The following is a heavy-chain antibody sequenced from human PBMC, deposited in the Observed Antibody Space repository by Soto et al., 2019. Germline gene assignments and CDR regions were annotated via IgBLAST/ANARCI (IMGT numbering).Heavy chain of an antibody. CDR3: AQRLGSRGSFDY. D-gene: IGHD6-25*01. J-gene: IGHJ4*02. CDR2: IYWNDDK. CDR1: GFSLRTSGVG. V-gene: IGHV2-5*01. Sequence: QITLKESGPTLVKPTQTLTLTCTFSGFSLRTSGVGVDWIRQPPGKAPEWLALIYWNDDKRYSPSLKSRLTITKDTSKNQVVLTMTDMDPVDTGTYYCAQRLGSRGSFDYWGQGSLVTVSS.